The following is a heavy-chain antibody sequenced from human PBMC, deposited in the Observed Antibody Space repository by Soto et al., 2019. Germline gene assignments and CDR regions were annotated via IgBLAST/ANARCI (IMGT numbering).Heavy chain of an antibody. CDR1: GGSFSDYY. V-gene: IGHV4-34*01. Sequence: PSETLSLTCAVSGGSFSDYYWSWIRQSPGKGLEWIGEINHSGSAKYNPSLKSRVTISVDTSKNQLSLRLSSVTAADTAVFYCAGREFSSSSFYYYYYAMDVWGQGTTVTVSS. J-gene: IGHJ6*02. CDR2: INHSGSA. D-gene: IGHD6-6*01. CDR3: AGREFSSSSFYYYYYAMDV.